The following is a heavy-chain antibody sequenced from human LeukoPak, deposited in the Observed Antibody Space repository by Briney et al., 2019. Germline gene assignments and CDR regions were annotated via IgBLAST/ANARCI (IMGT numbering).Heavy chain of an antibody. D-gene: IGHD6-19*01. CDR3: ARSRDSSGWYSAY. J-gene: IGHJ4*02. V-gene: IGHV4-4*09. CDR1: GGSFSDYY. CDR2: IYTSGST. Sequence: SETLSLTCAVYGGSFSDYYWGWIRQPPGKGLEWIGYIYTSGSTNYNPSLKSRVTISLDTSKNQFSLKLNSVTAADTAMYYCARSRDSSGWYSAYWGQGTLVTVSS.